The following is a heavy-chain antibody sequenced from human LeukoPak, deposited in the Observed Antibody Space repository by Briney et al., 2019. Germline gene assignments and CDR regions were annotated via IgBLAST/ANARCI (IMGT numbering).Heavy chain of an antibody. CDR3: ARDLGYCTNGVCHTRFDY. Sequence: SETLSLTCTVSGGSISSGGYYWSWIRQHPGKGLEWIGYIYYSGSTYYNPSLKSRVTISVDTSKNQFSPKLSSVTAADTAVYYCARDLGYCTNGVCHTRFDYWGQGTLVAVSS. V-gene: IGHV4-31*03. D-gene: IGHD2-8*01. CDR2: IYYSGST. CDR1: GGSISSGGYY. J-gene: IGHJ4*02.